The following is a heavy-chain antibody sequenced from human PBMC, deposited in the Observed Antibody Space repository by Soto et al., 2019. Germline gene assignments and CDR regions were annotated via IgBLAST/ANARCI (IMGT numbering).Heavy chain of an antibody. Sequence: QVQLVESGGGVVQPGRSLRLSCAASGFTFSSYAMHWVRQAPGKGLEWVAVISYDGSNKYYADSVKGRFTISRDNSKNTLFLQMTSLRAEDTAVYYCARVGRLHYFDSWGQGTLVTVSS. CDR1: GFTFSSYA. J-gene: IGHJ4*02. D-gene: IGHD4-17*01. CDR2: ISYDGSNK. V-gene: IGHV3-30-3*01. CDR3: ARVGRLHYFDS.